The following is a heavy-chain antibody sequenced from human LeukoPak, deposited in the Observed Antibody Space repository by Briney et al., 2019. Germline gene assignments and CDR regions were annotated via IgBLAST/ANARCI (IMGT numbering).Heavy chain of an antibody. Sequence: GGSLRLSCAASGFTFSSYWMNWVRQAPGKGLEWVANIKQDGSEKYYVDSVKGRFTISRDNAKNSLSLQMNSLRAEDTAVYYCARGYSTGYYYFDYWGQGTLVTVS. CDR2: IKQDGSEK. V-gene: IGHV3-7*01. CDR3: ARGYSTGYYYFDY. J-gene: IGHJ4*02. D-gene: IGHD6-19*01. CDR1: GFTFSSYW.